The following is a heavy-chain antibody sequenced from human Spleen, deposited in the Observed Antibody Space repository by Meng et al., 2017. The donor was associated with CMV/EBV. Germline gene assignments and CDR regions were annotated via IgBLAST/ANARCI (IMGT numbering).Heavy chain of an antibody. CDR2: IYYSGST. Sequence: GSLRLSCTVSGDSIGSYFWSWIRQPPGKGLEWIGYIYYSGSTSYNPSLKSRVTISVDTSKNQFSLILRSVTAADTAVYYCARSRERAVAGPGYWGQGTLVTVSS. V-gene: IGHV4-59*01. D-gene: IGHD6-19*01. CDR3: ARSRERAVAGPGY. CDR1: GDSIGSYF. J-gene: IGHJ4*02.